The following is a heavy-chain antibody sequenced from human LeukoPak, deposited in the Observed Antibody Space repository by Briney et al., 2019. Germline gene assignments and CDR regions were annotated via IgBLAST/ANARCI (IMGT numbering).Heavy chain of an antibody. J-gene: IGHJ3*02. CDR2: ISASGDRT. V-gene: IGHV3-23*01. CDR1: TFTFTTYV. Sequence: GGSLRLSCAASTFTFTTYVMGWVRQAPGKGLEWVSVISASGDRTYYADTVKGRFTISRDNSKNTLYLQMDSLRAEDTAVYYCAKDVNDYQGAFDIWGQGTMVTVSS. CDR3: AKDVNDYQGAFDI. D-gene: IGHD4-11*01.